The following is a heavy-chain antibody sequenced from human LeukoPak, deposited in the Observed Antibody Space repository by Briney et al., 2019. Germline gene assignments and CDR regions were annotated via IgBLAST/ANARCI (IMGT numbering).Heavy chain of an antibody. V-gene: IGHV3-23*01. CDR3: ARVGHNHAFDI. D-gene: IGHD1-1*01. CDR2: INSDGRNT. CDR1: GFTFGSYA. J-gene: IGHJ3*02. Sequence: PGGSLRLSCAASGFTFGSYAMSWVRQAPGKGLEWVSAINSDGRNTYYADSVKGRFTISRDNSKNTLFLQVNSLRAEDTAVYYCARVGHNHAFDIWGQGTVVTVSS.